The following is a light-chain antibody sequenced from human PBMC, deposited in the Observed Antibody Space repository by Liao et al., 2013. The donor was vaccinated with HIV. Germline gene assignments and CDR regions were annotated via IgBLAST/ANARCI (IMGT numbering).Light chain of an antibody. Sequence: SYALTQPPSLSVALQKTAMITCGGDNIGVKVCTGTSRSQPGPCLVIHYDTDRPSGIPERFFGSNSGNTATLTISRVEAGDEADYYCQVWDSSSDHCVFGTGTKVTVL. CDR1: NIGVKV. CDR3: QVWDSSSDHCV. J-gene: IGLJ1*01. CDR2: YDT. V-gene: IGLV3-21*04.